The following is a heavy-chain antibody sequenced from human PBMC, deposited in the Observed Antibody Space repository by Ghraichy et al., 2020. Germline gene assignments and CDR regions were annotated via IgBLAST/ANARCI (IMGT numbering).Heavy chain of an antibody. Sequence: SETLSLTCTVSGASISNYYWSWIRQPAGKGLEWIGRISNSGSTNYNPSLKSRVTMSVDTSKSQFSLKLSSVTAADTAVYYCARDSCSSNSCPRYNWFETWGQGTLVSVSS. CDR2: ISNSGST. CDR1: GASISNYY. V-gene: IGHV4-4*07. D-gene: IGHD2-2*01. J-gene: IGHJ5*02. CDR3: ARDSCSSNSCPRYNWFET.